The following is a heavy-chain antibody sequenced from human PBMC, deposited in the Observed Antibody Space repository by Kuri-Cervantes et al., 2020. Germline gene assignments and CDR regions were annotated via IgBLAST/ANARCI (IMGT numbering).Heavy chain of an antibody. CDR3: MRTEIIFGELRET. J-gene: IGHJ5*02. CDR2: LSHSGSI. D-gene: IGHD3-10*01. V-gene: IGHV4-34*01. CDR1: GGSFSDYY. Sequence: SQTLSLTCAVYGGSFSDYYWNWVRQPPGKGLEWIGELSHSGSIKYNPSLRSRITMSEDTSKTQLSLRLTSLTAADTAMYYRMRTEIIFGELRETWGQGTLVTVSS.